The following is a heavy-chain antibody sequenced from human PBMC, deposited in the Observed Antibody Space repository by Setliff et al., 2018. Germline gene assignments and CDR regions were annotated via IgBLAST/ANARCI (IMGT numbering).Heavy chain of an antibody. V-gene: IGHV1-18*01. D-gene: IGHD5-18*01. CDR2: ISGYTGET. CDR3: ARAPLESGYYYGQGHYFDN. CDR1: GYTFTTYT. J-gene: IGHJ4*02. Sequence: ASVKVFCKASGYTFTTYTMNWVRQAPGQGLEWMGSISGYTGETNYAQKFQARVTMTEDTSSDTAYMELSSLRSEDTAVYYCARAPLESGYYYGQGHYFDNWGQGTLVTVSS.